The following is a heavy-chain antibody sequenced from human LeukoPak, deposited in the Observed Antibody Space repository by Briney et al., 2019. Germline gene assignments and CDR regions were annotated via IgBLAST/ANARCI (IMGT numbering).Heavy chain of an antibody. CDR3: ARPYYYDSRIDP. CDR2: IYYSGST. J-gene: IGHJ5*02. CDR1: GGSISSGDYY. D-gene: IGHD3-22*01. V-gene: IGHV4-30-4*01. Sequence: SQTLSLTCTVSGGSISSGDYYWSWIRQPPGKGLEWIRYIYYSGSTYYNPSLKSRVTISVDTSKNQLSLKLTSVTAADTAVYYCARPYYYDSRIDPWGQGTLVTVSS.